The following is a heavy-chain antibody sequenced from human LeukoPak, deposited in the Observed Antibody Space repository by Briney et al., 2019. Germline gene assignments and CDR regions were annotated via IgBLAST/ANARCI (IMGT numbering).Heavy chain of an antibody. CDR3: ARPTSQWELLLLFQH. D-gene: IGHD1-26*01. CDR1: GFTFSSYA. V-gene: IGHV3-30-3*01. J-gene: IGHJ1*01. CDR2: ISYDGSNK. Sequence: GGSLRLSCAASGFTFSSYAMHWVRQAPGKGLEWVAVISYDGSNKYYAGSVKGRFTISRDDSKNTLYLQMNSLRPEDTAVYYCARPTSQWELLLLFQHWGQGTLVTVSP.